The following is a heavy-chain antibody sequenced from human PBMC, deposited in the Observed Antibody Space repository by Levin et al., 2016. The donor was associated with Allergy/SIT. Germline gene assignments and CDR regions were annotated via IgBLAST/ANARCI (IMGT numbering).Heavy chain of an antibody. V-gene: IGHV3-30*18. CDR2: ISYDGSNK. D-gene: IGHD6-6*01. Sequence: VRQMPGKGLEWVAVISYDGSNKYYADSVKGRFTISRDNSKNTLYLQMNSLRAEDTAVYYCANDDSARLFYYWGQGTLVTVSS. J-gene: IGHJ4*02. CDR3: ANDDSARLFYY.